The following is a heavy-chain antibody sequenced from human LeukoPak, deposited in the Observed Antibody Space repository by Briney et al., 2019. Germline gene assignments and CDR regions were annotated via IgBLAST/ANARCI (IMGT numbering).Heavy chain of an antibody. CDR3: ARDSLERWYDPLFWFDP. Sequence: GGSLRLSCAASGFTFSSYAMHWVRQAPVKGLEWVAVISYDGSNKYYADSVKGRFTISRDNSKNTLYLQMNSLRAEDTAVYYCARDSLERWYDPLFWFDPWGQGTLVTVSS. CDR2: ISYDGSNK. J-gene: IGHJ5*02. CDR1: GFTFSSYA. D-gene: IGHD4-23*01. V-gene: IGHV3-30-3*01.